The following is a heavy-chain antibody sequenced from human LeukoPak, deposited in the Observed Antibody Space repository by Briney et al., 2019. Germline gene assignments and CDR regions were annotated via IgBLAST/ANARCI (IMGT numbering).Heavy chain of an antibody. CDR2: IKQDGSEK. V-gene: IGHV3-7*01. J-gene: IGHJ3*02. Sequence: GGSLRLSCAASGFTFSSYWMSWVRQAPGKGLEWVANIKQDGSEKYYVDSVKGRFTISRDNAKNSLYLQMNSLRAEDTAVYYCARDWTDSLIAFDIWGQGTMVTVSS. CDR1: GFTFSSYW. D-gene: IGHD3/OR15-3a*01. CDR3: ARDWTDSLIAFDI.